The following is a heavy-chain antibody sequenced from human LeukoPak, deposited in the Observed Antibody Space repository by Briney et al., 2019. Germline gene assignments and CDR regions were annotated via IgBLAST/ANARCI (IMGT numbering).Heavy chain of an antibody. CDR1: GFTFSSYS. D-gene: IGHD6-19*01. CDR2: ISSSSSYM. J-gene: IGHJ2*01. CDR3: ARDKGSGRTGWYFDL. Sequence: PGGSLRLSCAASGFTFSSYSMNWVRQAPGKGLEWVSSISSSSSYMYYADSVKGRFTISRDNAKNSLYLQMNSLSAEDTAVYYCARDKGSGRTGWYFDLWGRGTLVTVSS. V-gene: IGHV3-21*01.